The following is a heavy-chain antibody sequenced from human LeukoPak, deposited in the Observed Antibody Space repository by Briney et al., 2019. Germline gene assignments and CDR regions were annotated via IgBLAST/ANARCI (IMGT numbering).Heavy chain of an antibody. CDR1: GGSISTYY. Sequence: KPSETLSLTCTVSGGSISTYYWTWIRQPPGKGLEWIGSISYSGSTNNSPSLEGRVTMSVDTSKNQFSLKLSSVTAADTAVYFCARQESSYGSGSYFDYWGQGILVTVSS. J-gene: IGHJ4*02. V-gene: IGHV4-59*08. D-gene: IGHD3-10*01. CDR2: ISYSGST. CDR3: ARQESSYGSGSYFDY.